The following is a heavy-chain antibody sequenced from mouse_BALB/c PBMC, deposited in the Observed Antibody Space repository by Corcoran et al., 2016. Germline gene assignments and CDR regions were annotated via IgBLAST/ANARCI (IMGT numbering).Heavy chain of an antibody. CDR2: INSDGSST. Sequence: EVQLVESGGGLVQPGGSLRLSCAASGFTLSSYWMHWVRQAPGKGLVWVSRINSDGSSTSYADSVKGRFTISRDNAKNTLHLQMNSPRAEDTAVYYCGRGNAHAFDIWGQGTMVTVSS. CDR1: GFTLSSYW. V-gene: IGHV5-17*01. D-gene: IGHD3-2*02. J-gene: IGHJ3*01. CDR3: GRGNAHAFDI.